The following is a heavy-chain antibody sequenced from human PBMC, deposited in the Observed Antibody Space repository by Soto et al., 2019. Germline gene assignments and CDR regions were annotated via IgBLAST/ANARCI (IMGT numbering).Heavy chain of an antibody. J-gene: IGHJ4*02. CDR1: GFTFSSYA. CDR3: AKDLRYYDSNDPDY. CDR2: ISGSGGST. D-gene: IGHD3-22*01. Sequence: GGSLRLSCAASGFTFSSYAMSWVRQAPGKGLEWVSAISGSGGSTYYADSVKGRFTISRDNSKNTLYLQMNSLRAEDTAVYYCAKDLRYYDSNDPDYWGQGTLVTVSS. V-gene: IGHV3-23*01.